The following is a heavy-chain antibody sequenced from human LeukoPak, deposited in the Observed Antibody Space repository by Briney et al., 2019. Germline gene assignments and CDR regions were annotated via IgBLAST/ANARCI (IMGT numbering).Heavy chain of an antibody. CDR2: IYHSGST. V-gene: IGHV4-4*02. CDR3: ARTPYCSSTSFYPFDY. Sequence: SGTLSLTCAVSGGSISSSNWWSWVRQPPGKGLEWIGEIYHSGSTNYNPSLKSRVTISVDTSKNQFSLKLSSVTAADTAVYYCARTPYCSSTSFYPFDYWGQGTLVTVSS. CDR1: GGSISSSNW. D-gene: IGHD2-2*01. J-gene: IGHJ4*02.